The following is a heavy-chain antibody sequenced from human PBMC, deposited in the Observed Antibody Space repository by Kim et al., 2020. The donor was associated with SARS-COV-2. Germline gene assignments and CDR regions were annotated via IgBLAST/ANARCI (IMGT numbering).Heavy chain of an antibody. V-gene: IGHV4-59*01. Sequence: LKSRVTISVDTSKNQFSLKLSSVTAADTAVYYCAREKRYYGDFPYWYFDLWGRGTLVTVSS. D-gene: IGHD4-17*01. CDR3: AREKRYYGDFPYWYFDL. J-gene: IGHJ2*01.